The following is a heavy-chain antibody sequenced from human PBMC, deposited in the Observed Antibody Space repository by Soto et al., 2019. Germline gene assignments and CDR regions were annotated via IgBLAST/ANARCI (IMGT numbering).Heavy chain of an antibody. CDR2: ISYDGSNK. J-gene: IGHJ3*02. CDR1: GFTFSSYG. Sequence: QVQLVESGGGVVQPGRSLRLSCAASGFTFSSYGMHWVRQAPGKGLEWVAVISYDGSNKYYADSVKGRFTISRDNSKNTLYLQMNSLRAEDTAVYYCAKDHHPWFGEQNDHAGAFDIWGQGTMVTVSS. V-gene: IGHV3-30*18. CDR3: AKDHHPWFGEQNDHAGAFDI. D-gene: IGHD3-10*01.